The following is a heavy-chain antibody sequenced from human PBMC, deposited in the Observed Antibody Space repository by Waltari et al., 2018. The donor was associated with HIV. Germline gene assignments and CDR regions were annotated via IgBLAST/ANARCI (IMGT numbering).Heavy chain of an antibody. J-gene: IGHJ4*02. CDR2: KFHTGSG. Sequence: QLQLQESGPGLVKPSETLSLTCTVSGDPITSGSYYWGWIRQSPGKGLEWIANKFHTGSGYRNLSFGCRLTTTLDTSENRFSLKLTSVTAADTGIYYCARQIRLGATVIKYFDLWGQGILVTVSS. V-gene: IGHV4-39*02. CDR3: ARQIRLGATVIKYFDL. CDR1: GDPITSGSYY. D-gene: IGHD1-1*01.